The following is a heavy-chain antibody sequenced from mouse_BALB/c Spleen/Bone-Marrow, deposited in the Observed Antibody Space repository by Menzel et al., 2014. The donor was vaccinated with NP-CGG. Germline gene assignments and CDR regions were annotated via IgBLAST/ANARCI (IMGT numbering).Heavy chain of an antibody. J-gene: IGHJ3*01. CDR2: INPDSSTI. CDR1: GFDFSRYW. D-gene: IGHD1-1*01. CDR3: ARPYYYGGWFAY. Sequence: DVHLVESGGGLVQPGGSLKLSCAASGFDFSRYWMSLVRQAPGKGLEWIGEINPDSSTINHTPSLKDKFIISRDNAKNTLYLQMSKVRSEDTALYYCARPYYYGGWFAYWGQGTLVTVSA. V-gene: IGHV4-1*02.